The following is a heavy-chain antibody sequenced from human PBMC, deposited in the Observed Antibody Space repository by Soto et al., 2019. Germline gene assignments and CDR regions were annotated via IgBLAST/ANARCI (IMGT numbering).Heavy chain of an antibody. CDR2: IKQDGGEK. V-gene: IGHV3-7*04. CDR1: GFSFTSYW. J-gene: IGHJ4*02. Sequence: EVQLVASGGGLVQPRGSLRLSCAASGFSFTSYWMTWVRQAPGKGLEWVANIKQDGGEKYYVGSVKGRFTISRDNAENSQYLQLDSLRAEDAAVYYCARGAFPTWGTYPLDYWGQGTLVTVSS. D-gene: IGHD3-16*02. CDR3: ARGAFPTWGTYPLDY.